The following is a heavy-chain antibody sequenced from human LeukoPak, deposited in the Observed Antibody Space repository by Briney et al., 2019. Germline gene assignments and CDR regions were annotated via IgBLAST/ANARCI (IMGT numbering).Heavy chain of an antibody. J-gene: IGHJ4*02. Sequence: GGSPRLSCAASGFTFDDYAMHWVRQAPGKGLEWVSGISWNSGSIGYADSVKGRFTISRDNAKNSLYLQMNSLRAEDTALYYCATGAYQLPYMDYDILTGYYYYWGQGTLVTVSS. CDR3: ATGAYQLPYMDYDILTGYYYY. CDR1: GFTFDDYA. CDR2: ISWNSGSI. D-gene: IGHD3-9*01. V-gene: IGHV3-9*01.